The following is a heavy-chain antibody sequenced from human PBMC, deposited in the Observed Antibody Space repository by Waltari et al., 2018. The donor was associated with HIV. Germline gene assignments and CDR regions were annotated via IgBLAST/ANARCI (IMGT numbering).Heavy chain of an antibody. D-gene: IGHD3-9*01. Sequence: QEQLQPWGAGLLKPSETLSLTCAVYGGSFSGYYLNWVRQPPGKGLEWIGEINHSGTTNYNPSLKSRVTMSVDTSKRQFSLKLNSVTAADTAVYFCAYSYLTGSILHPFWGQGTLVTVSS. CDR3: AYSYLTGSILHPF. CDR2: INHSGTT. CDR1: GGSFSGYY. V-gene: IGHV4-34*01. J-gene: IGHJ4*01.